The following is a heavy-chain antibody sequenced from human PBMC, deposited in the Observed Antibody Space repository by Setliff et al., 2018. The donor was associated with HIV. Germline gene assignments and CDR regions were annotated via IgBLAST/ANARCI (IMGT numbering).Heavy chain of an antibody. J-gene: IGHJ4*01. CDR2: IGSSNHGI. CDR3: ASFFGDHGY. CDR1: GLNFKTYG. Sequence: GGSLRLSCAASGLNFKTYGMTWVRQAPGKGLDGVAHIGSSNHGIHYTAFVQGRFTVSRDNANNLLFLQMNNLRDEDTAVYYCASFFGDHGYWGHGTQVTVSS. V-gene: IGHV3-48*02. D-gene: IGHD3-3*01.